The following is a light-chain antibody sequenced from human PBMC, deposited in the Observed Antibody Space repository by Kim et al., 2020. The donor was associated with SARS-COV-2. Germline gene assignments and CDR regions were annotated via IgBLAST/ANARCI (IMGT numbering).Light chain of an antibody. J-gene: IGLJ2*01. CDR3: GAWDDSLNGVV. CDR1: SSNIGSNT. CDR2: SND. V-gene: IGLV1-44*01. Sequence: QSVLTQPPSASGTPGQRVTISCSGSSSNIGSNTVNWYQLLPGTGPKLLIYSNDARPSWVPDRLSGSKSGTSASLAISGLQSDDDADYYCGAWDDSLNGVVFGGGTQLTVL.